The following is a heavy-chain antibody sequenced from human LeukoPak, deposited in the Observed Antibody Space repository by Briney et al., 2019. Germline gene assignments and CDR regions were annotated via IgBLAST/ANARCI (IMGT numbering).Heavy chain of an antibody. CDR2: IYYSGST. V-gene: IGHV4-39*01. CDR1: GGSVSSSSYY. D-gene: IGHD1-26*01. CDR3: GRHEGGGSYDNWFDP. Sequence: SETLSLTCTVSGGSVSSSSYYWGWIRQPPGKGLEWIGSIYYSGSTYYNPSLKSRVTISVDTSKNQFSLKLSSVTAADTAVYYCGRHEGGGSYDNWFDPWGQGTLVTVSS. J-gene: IGHJ5*02.